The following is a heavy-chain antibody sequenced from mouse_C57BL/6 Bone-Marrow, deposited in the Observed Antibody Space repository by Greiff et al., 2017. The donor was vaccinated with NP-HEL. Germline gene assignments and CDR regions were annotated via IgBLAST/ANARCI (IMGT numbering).Heavy chain of an antibody. CDR3: VREGYAMDY. Sequence: EVMLVESGGGLVQPKGSLKLSCAASGFTFNTYAMHWVRQAPGKGLEWVAHIRSKSSNYATYYADSVKDRFTISRDDSQSMLYLQMNNLKTEDTAMYYCVREGYAMDYWGQGTSVTVSS. J-gene: IGHJ4*01. CDR2: IRSKSSNYAT. CDR1: GFTFNTYA. V-gene: IGHV10-3*01.